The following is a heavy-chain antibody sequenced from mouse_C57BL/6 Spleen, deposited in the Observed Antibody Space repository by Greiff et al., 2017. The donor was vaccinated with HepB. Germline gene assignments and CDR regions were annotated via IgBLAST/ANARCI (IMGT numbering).Heavy chain of an antibody. CDR2: IDPSDSYT. J-gene: IGHJ2*01. V-gene: IGHV1-69*01. Sequence: QVHVKQPGAELVMPGASVKLSCKASGYTFTSYWMHWVKQRPGQGLEWIGEIDPSDSYTNYNQKFKGKSTLTVDKSSSTAYMQLSSLTSEDSAVYYCARLGSYYFDYWGQGTTLTVSS. CDR3: ARLGSYYFDY. CDR1: GYTFTSYW. D-gene: IGHD4-1*01.